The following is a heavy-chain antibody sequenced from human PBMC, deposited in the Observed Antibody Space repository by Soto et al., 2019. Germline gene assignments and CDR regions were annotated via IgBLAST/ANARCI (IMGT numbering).Heavy chain of an antibody. CDR3: ATRGIVGATGTDFDY. Sequence: QVQLVESGGGVVQPGRSLRLSCAASGFTFSSYGMHWVRQAPGKGLEWVAVIWYDGSNKYYADSVKGRFTISRDNSKNTLYLQMNSLRAEDTAVYYCATRGIVGATGTDFDYWGQGTLVTVSS. CDR1: GFTFSSYG. D-gene: IGHD1-26*01. CDR2: IWYDGSNK. J-gene: IGHJ4*02. V-gene: IGHV3-33*01.